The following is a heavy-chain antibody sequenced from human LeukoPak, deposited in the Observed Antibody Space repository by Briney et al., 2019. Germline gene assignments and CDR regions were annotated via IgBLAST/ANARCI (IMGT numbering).Heavy chain of an antibody. V-gene: IGHV3-20*01. CDR2: INWNGGST. J-gene: IGHJ6*02. CDR1: GFTFDEYG. D-gene: IGHD7-27*01. CDR3: ARAGAEYYYGMDV. Sequence: GGSLRLSCAASGFTFDEYGMSWVRQAPGKGLEWVSGINWNGGSTGYADSVKGRFTISRDNAKNSLYLQMNSLRAEDTALYHCARAGAEYYYGMDVWGQGTTVTVSS.